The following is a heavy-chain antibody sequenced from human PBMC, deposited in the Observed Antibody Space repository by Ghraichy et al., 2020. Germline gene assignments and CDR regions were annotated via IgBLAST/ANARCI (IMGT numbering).Heavy chain of an antibody. CDR3: AREITERSGSYFGY. CDR1: GGSISSHY. J-gene: IGHJ4*02. Sequence: SQTLSLTCTVSGGSISSHYWSWIRQSPGKGLQWIGYIFSSGSTNLNPSLESRVTMSVDTSKNQFSLKLSSVTAADTALYYCAREITERSGSYFGYWGQGTLVTVSS. D-gene: IGHD1-26*01. V-gene: IGHV4-59*11. CDR2: IFSSGST.